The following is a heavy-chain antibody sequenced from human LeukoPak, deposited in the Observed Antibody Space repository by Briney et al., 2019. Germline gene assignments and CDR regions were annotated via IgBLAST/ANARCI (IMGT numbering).Heavy chain of an antibody. CDR2: ISGSGGST. J-gene: IGHJ6*02. V-gene: IGHV3-23*01. D-gene: IGHD3-3*01. CDR1: GFTFSGYW. CDR3: AKELSTYYDFWSGYTYGMDV. Sequence: GGSLRLSCAASGFTFSGYWMGWVRQAPGKGLEWVSAISGSGGSTYYADSVKGRFTISRDNSKNTLYLQMNSLRAEDTAVYYCAKELSTYYDFWSGYTYGMDVWGQGTTVTVSS.